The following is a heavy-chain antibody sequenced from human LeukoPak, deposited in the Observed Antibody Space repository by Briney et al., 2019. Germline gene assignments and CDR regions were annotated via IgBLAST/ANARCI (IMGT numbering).Heavy chain of an antibody. D-gene: IGHD6-13*01. CDR2: IYTSGST. Sequence: PSQTLSLTCTISGGSISSGSYYWSWIRQPAGKGLEWIGRIYTSGSTNYNPSLKSRVTISVDTSKNQFSLKLSSVTAADTAVYYCARVPTRAGSFDYWGQGTLVTVSS. CDR3: ARVPTRAGSFDY. V-gene: IGHV4-61*02. J-gene: IGHJ4*02. CDR1: GGSISSGSYY.